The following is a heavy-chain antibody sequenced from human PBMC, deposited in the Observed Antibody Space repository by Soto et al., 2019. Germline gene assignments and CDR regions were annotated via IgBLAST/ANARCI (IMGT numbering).Heavy chain of an antibody. CDR3: ASAPGVIYGMDV. CDR1: GGSISSGGYS. V-gene: IGHV4-30-2*01. D-gene: IGHD3-22*01. Sequence: QLQLQESGSGLVKPSQTLSLTCAVSGGSISSGGYSWSWIRQPPGKGLEWIGYIYHSGSTYYNPSLKSRVTISVDRSKNQFSLKLSSVTAADTAVYYCASAPGVIYGMDVWGQGTTVTVSS. J-gene: IGHJ6*02. CDR2: IYHSGST.